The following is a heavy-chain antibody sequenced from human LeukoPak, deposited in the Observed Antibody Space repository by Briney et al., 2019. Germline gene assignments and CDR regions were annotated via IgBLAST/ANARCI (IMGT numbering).Heavy chain of an antibody. J-gene: IGHJ4*02. CDR2: IFTGGST. V-gene: IGHV3-66*01. CDR3: AKNRGGGYLDY. CDR1: GFTVSSNH. Sequence: GGSLRLSCAASGFTVSSNHMNWVRQAPGKGLERVSVIFTGGSTYYTDSVKGRFTMSRDNSKNTLYLQMNSLSVEDTAIYYCAKNRGGGYLDYWGQRTLVTVSS. D-gene: IGHD2-15*01.